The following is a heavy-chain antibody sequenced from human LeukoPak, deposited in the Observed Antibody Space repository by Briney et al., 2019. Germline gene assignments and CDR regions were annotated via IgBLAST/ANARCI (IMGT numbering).Heavy chain of an antibody. CDR2: ISPNSGGR. Sequence: ASVKVSCKASSYTFYYMHWVRQAPGQGLEWMGWISPNSGGRNYAQKFQGRVTLTRDTSISTVYMELSSLRSDDTAVYYCAHLGDCNGGSCSFLDYWGQGTLVTVSS. J-gene: IGHJ4*02. CDR3: AHLGDCNGGSCSFLDY. CDR1: SYTFYY. V-gene: IGHV1-2*02. D-gene: IGHD2-15*01.